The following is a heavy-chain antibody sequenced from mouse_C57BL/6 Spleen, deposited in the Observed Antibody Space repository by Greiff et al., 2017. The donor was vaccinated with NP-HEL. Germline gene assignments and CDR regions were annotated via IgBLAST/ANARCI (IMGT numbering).Heavy chain of an antibody. CDR1: GYSFTGYF. CDR2: INPYNGDT. Sequence: DVQLQESGPELVKPGDSVKISCKASGYSFTGYFMNWVMQSHGKSLEWIGRINPYNGDTFYNQKFKGKATLTVDKSSSTAHMELRSLTSEDSAVYYCATTTVVATNFDYWGQGTTLTVSS. V-gene: IGHV1-20*01. J-gene: IGHJ2*01. CDR3: ATTTVVATNFDY. D-gene: IGHD1-1*01.